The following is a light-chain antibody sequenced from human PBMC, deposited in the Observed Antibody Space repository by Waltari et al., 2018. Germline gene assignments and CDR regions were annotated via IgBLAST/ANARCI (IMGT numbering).Light chain of an antibody. V-gene: IGLV3-21*04. CDR3: QVWDSSTHHVV. CDR1: NIGSKS. CDR2: DDS. J-gene: IGLJ2*01. Sequence: SYVLTQPPSVSVAPGKTARISCGGNNIGSKSVHWYQQKPGQAPVLVIYDDSDRPSGSPGRFSGSNSGNTATLTISRVEAGDEADYYCQVWDSSTHHVVFGGVTKLTVL.